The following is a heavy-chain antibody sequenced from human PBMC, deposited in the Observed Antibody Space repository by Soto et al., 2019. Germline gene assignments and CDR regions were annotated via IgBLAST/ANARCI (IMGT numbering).Heavy chain of an antibody. J-gene: IGHJ6*02. V-gene: IGHV1-69*13. CDR1: GGTFSSYA. D-gene: IGHD1-1*01. CDR3: AIVQLERGRYYYGMDV. Sequence: GASVKVSCKASGGTFSSYAISWVRQAPGQGLEWMGGIIPIFGTANYAQKFQGRVTITADESTSTAYMELSSLRSEDTAVYYCAIVQLERGRYYYGMDVWGQGTTVTVSS. CDR2: IIPIFGTA.